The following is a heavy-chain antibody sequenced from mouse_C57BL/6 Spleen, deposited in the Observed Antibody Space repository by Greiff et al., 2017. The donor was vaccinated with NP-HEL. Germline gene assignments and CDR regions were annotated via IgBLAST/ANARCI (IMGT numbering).Heavy chain of an antibody. CDR1: GYTFSSYA. J-gene: IGHJ2*01. CDR2: ISSGGDYI. Sequence: EVLLVESGEGLVKPGGSLKLSCAASGYTFSSYAMSWVRQTPEKRLEWVAYISSGGDYIYYADTVKGRFTISRDNARNTLYLQMSSLKSEDTAMYYCTRELGEDYFDDWGQGTTLTVSS. D-gene: IGHD4-1*01. V-gene: IGHV5-9-1*02. CDR3: TRELGEDYFDD.